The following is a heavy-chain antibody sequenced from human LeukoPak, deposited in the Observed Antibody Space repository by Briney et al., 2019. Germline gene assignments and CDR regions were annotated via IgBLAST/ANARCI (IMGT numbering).Heavy chain of an antibody. V-gene: IGHV1-8*02. J-gene: IGHJ4*02. Sequence: ASVKVSCKASGYTFTSYYMHWVRQAPGQGLEWMGWMNPNSGNTGYAQKFQGRVTMTRNTSISTAYMELSSLRSEDTAVYYCARVSFDYWGQGTLVTVSS. CDR3: ARVSFDY. CDR2: MNPNSGNT. CDR1: GYTFTSYY.